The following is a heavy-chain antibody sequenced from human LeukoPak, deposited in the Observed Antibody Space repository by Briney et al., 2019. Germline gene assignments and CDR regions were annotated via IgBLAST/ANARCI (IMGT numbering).Heavy chain of an antibody. D-gene: IGHD3-22*01. CDR2: ISWNSGSI. Sequence: GGSLRLSCAASGFTFDDYAMHWVRQAPGKGLEWVSGISWNSGSIGYADSVKGRLTISRDNAKNSLYLQMNSLRAEDMALYYCARGVYYYDSSGNPYYFDYWGQGTLVTVSS. CDR3: ARGVYYYDSSGNPYYFDY. V-gene: IGHV3-9*03. J-gene: IGHJ4*02. CDR1: GFTFDDYA.